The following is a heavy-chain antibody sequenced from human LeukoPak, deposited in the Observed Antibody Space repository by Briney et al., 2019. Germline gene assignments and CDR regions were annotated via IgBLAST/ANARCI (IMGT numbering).Heavy chain of an antibody. CDR2: IYYSGST. J-gene: IGHJ3*02. V-gene: IGHV4-39*01. CDR3: ARQRYSSSWYIDAFDI. Sequence: SETLSLTCTVSGGSISSSSYYWGWIRQPPGKGLEWIGSIYYSGSTYYNPSLKSRVTISVDTSKNQFSLKLSSVTAADTAVYYCARQRYSSSWYIDAFDIWGQGTMVTVSS. D-gene: IGHD6-13*01. CDR1: GGSISSSSYY.